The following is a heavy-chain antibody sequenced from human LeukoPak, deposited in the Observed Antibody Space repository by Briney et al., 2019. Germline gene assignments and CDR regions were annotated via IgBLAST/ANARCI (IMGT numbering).Heavy chain of an antibody. CDR3: ARDTGGGTDDCSSTSCYIDY. CDR1: GYTFTTYG. CDR2: ISAYNGNT. D-gene: IGHD2-2*02. J-gene: IGHJ4*02. Sequence: ASVKVSCKASGYTFTTYGITWVRQAPGQGLEWMGWISAYNGNTNYAQRLQGRVTMTTDTSTSTAYMELRSLRSDDTAVYYCARDTGGGTDDCSSTSCYIDYWGQGTLVTVSS. V-gene: IGHV1-18*01.